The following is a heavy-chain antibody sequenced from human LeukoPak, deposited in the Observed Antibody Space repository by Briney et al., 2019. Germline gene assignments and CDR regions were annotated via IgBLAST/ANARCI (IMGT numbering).Heavy chain of an antibody. V-gene: IGHV3-9*01. CDR3: ASDPRPPSLLWFGESGGY. J-gene: IGHJ4*02. CDR2: ISWDSGSI. Sequence: GRSLRLSCAASGFTFDDSAMHWVRQAPGKGLEWVSGISWDSGSIAYADSVKGRFTISRDNAKNTLYLQMNSLRAEDTAVYYCASDPRPPSLLWFGESGGYWGQGTLVTVSS. CDR1: GFTFDDSA. D-gene: IGHD3-10*01.